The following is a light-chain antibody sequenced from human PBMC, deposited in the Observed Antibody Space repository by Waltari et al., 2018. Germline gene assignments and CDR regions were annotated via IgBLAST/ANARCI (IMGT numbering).Light chain of an antibody. CDR3: AAWDDSLNGVG. CDR2: FND. Sequence: QYVLTQPPSASGTPGQRVAIPCSGSSSNIGRNPVNWYQQLPGTAPKLLIYFNDQRPSGVPDRFSGSKSGTSASLAISGLRSEDEADYYCAAWDDSLNGVGFGGGTKLTVL. CDR1: SSNIGRNP. V-gene: IGLV1-44*01. J-gene: IGLJ2*01.